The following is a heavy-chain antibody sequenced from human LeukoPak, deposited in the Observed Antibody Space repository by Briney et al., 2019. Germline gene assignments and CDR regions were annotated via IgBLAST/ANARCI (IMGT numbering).Heavy chain of an antibody. Sequence: GRSLRLSCAASGFTFSSYSMNWVRQAPGKGLEWVSYISSSSSTIYYADSVKGRFTISRDNAKNSLYLQMNSLRAEDTAVYYCARVATMVRGVIINYFDYWGQGTLVTVSS. V-gene: IGHV3-48*04. D-gene: IGHD3-10*01. CDR3: ARVATMVRGVIINYFDY. CDR2: ISSSSSTI. J-gene: IGHJ4*02. CDR1: GFTFSSYS.